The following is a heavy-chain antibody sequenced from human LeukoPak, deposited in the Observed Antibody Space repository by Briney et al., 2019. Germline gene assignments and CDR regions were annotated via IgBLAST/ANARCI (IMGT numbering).Heavy chain of an antibody. CDR2: ISGSGGST. Sequence: GGSLRLSCAASGFTFSSYAMSWVRQAPGKGLEWVSAISGSGGSTYYADSVKGRFTISRDNSKNTLYLQMNSLRAEDTAVYYCVKDRANDYSNYGGSYYFDYWGQGTLVTVSS. V-gene: IGHV3-23*01. CDR1: GFTFSSYA. J-gene: IGHJ4*02. CDR3: VKDRANDYSNYGGSYYFDY. D-gene: IGHD4-11*01.